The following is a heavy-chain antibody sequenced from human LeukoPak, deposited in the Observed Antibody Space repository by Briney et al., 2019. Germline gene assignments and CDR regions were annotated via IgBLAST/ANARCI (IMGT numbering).Heavy chain of an antibody. CDR3: ARRLGGSASSWYGPFDY. D-gene: IGHD6-13*01. V-gene: IGHV5-51*01. J-gene: IGHJ4*02. Sequence: GESLKISCKGSGYSFTSYWIGWVRQMPGKGLEWMGIIYPGDSDTRYSPSFQGQVTISADKSISTAYLQWSSLKASDTAIYYCARRLGGSASSWYGPFDYWGQGTLVTVSS. CDR1: GYSFTSYW. CDR2: IYPGDSDT.